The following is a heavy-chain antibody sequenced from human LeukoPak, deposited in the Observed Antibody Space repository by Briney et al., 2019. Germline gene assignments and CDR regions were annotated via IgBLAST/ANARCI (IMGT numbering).Heavy chain of an antibody. Sequence: GGSLRLSCAASGLTFSPYWMSWVRQAPGKGLEWVANIKQDGSEKYYVDSVKGRFTISRDNAKNSLYLQMNSLRAEDTAVYYCARNGAPVVTAITPYYYMDVWGKGTTVTVSS. J-gene: IGHJ6*03. V-gene: IGHV3-7*01. CDR1: GLTFSPYW. CDR3: ARNGAPVVTAITPYYYMDV. D-gene: IGHD2-21*02. CDR2: IKQDGSEK.